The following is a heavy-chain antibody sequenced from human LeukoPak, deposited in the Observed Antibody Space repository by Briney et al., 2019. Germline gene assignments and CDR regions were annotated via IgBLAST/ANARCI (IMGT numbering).Heavy chain of an antibody. CDR2: ITDSGGRT. Sequence: GGSLRLSCAASGFTFSSYAMSWVRQAPGMGLEWVSVITDSGGRTYYADSVKGRFTISRDNSENTLYLQMKSLRAEDTAVYYCAKDLAPSTVGTPFDYWGQGTLVTVSS. CDR3: AKDLAPSTVGTPFDY. J-gene: IGHJ4*02. CDR1: GFTFSSYA. D-gene: IGHD4-23*01. V-gene: IGHV3-23*01.